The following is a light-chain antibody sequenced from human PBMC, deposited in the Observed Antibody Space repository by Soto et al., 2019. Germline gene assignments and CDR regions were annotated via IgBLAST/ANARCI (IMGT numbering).Light chain of an antibody. CDR2: AAS. J-gene: IGKJ1*01. CDR1: QSISSY. V-gene: IGKV1-39*01. CDR3: QQSYSTPPK. Sequence: DIQMTQSPSSLSASVGDRVTITCRASQSISSYLNWYQQKPGKAPRLLIYAASSLQSGVPSRFSGSGSGTDFTLTISSLQPEDFATYYCQQSYSTPPKFSQGTKVDIK.